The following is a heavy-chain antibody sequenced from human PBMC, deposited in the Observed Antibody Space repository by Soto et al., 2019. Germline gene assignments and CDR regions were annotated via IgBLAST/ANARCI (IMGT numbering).Heavy chain of an antibody. V-gene: IGHV1-18*01. CDR1: GYIFTSYG. J-gene: IGHJ6*02. D-gene: IGHD3-16*01. CDR2: INTYNGKT. CDR3: AMVDVYVTPSPQDV. Sequence: QVQLVQSGAEVKNPGASVKVSCKTSGYIFTSYGIGWARQAPGQGLEWMGWINTYNGKTNYAQNLQGRVTQTKDTSTSTAYMELRSLRSNDTAIYYCAMVDVYVTPSPQDVWGQGTTVTVSS.